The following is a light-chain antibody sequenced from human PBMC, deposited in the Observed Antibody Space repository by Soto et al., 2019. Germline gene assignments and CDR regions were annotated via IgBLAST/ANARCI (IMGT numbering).Light chain of an antibody. V-gene: IGKV1-9*01. CDR2: LAS. CDR1: QGIRNY. Sequence: IQLTQSPSSLSASVGDRVTITCRASQGIRNYLAWYQQKPGKAPNLLIYLASTLQGGVPSRFSGSGSGTDFRLTISSLQPEDVATYYCQYLNSFPLTFGGGTKVERK. J-gene: IGKJ4*01. CDR3: QYLNSFPLT.